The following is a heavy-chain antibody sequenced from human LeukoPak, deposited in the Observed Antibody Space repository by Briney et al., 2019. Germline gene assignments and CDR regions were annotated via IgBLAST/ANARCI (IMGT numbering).Heavy chain of an antibody. V-gene: IGHV1-46*01. D-gene: IGHD3-22*01. J-gene: IGHJ3*02. Sequence: GASVKVSCKASGYTFTSYYMHWVRQAPGQGLEWMGIINPSGGSTSYAQKFQGRVTMTRDMSTSTVYMELSSLRSEDTAVYYCARGFDSSGYFYDAFDIWGQGTMVTVSS. CDR3: ARGFDSSGYFYDAFDI. CDR2: INPSGGST. CDR1: GYTFTSYY.